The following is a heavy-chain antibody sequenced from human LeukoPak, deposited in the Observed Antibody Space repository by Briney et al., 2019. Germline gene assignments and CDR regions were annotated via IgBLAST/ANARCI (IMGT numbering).Heavy chain of an antibody. D-gene: IGHD2-15*01. V-gene: IGHV4-34*01. Sequence: SETLSLTCAVYGGSFSGYYWSWIRQPPGKGLEWIGEINHSGSTNYNPSLKRRLTISVDTSNHQFSLKLSSVTAADTAVYYCASVGSGGSCRGAFDIWGQGTMATVSS. J-gene: IGHJ3*02. CDR2: INHSGST. CDR1: GGSFSGYY. CDR3: ASVGSGGSCRGAFDI.